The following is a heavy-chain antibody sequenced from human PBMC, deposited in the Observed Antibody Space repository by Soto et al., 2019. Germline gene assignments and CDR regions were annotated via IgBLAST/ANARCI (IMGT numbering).Heavy chain of an antibody. V-gene: IGHV1-69*01. Sequence: QVQLVQSGAEVKKPGSSVKVSCKASGGTFSSYAISWVRQAPGQGLEWMGGIIPIFGTANYAQKFQGRVTITADESTSTAYMELSSLRSEDTAVYYCASLIRDCSSTSCYYYYGMDVWGQGPTVTVSS. CDR2: IIPIFGTA. CDR1: GGTFSSYA. CDR3: ASLIRDCSSTSCYYYYGMDV. D-gene: IGHD2-2*01. J-gene: IGHJ6*02.